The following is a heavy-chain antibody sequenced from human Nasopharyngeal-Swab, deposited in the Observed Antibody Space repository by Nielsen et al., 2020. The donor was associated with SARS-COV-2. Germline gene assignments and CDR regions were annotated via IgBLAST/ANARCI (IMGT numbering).Heavy chain of an antibody. CDR1: GFTFSSYS. J-gene: IGHJ6*02. CDR2: INHNERT. V-gene: IGHV4-34*01. CDR3: ARAGRVGDAYTGLDV. D-gene: IGHD5-24*01. Sequence: GSLTLSCAASGFTFSSYSMNWIRQAPGKGLEWIGEINHNERTNYNPSLKSRIAMLVNTSNNQVSLKVSSVSAGDTAVYYCARAGRVGDAYTGLDVWGQGTTVTVSS.